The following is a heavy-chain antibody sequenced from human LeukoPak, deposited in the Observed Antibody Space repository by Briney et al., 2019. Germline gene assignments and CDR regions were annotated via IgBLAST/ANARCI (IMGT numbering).Heavy chain of an antibody. J-gene: IGHJ3*02. CDR1: GYTFTGYY. CDR2: INPNSGGT. CDR3: ARGCSSTSCYTEDAFDI. D-gene: IGHD2-2*02. Sequence: ASVKVSCKASGYTFTGYYMHWVRQAPGQGLEWMGWINPNSGGTNYAQKFQGRVTMTRDTSISTAYMELSRLRSDDTAVYYCARGCSSTSCYTEDAFDIWGQGTIVTVSS. V-gene: IGHV1-2*02.